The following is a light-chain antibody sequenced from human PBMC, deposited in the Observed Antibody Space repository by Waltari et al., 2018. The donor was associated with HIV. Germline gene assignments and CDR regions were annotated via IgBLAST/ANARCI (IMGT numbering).Light chain of an antibody. J-gene: IGLJ1*01. CDR1: SSNIGGNF. V-gene: IGLV1-47*01. CDR3: AAWDDSLSGLYV. Sequence: QSVLTQPPSASGTPGQRVTISCSGSSSNIGGNFAYWYQQLPGTAPKLLIYRDNQRPSGVPDRFSGSKSGTSASLAINGLRSEDEADYYCAAWDDSLSGLYVFGTGTKVTVL. CDR2: RDN.